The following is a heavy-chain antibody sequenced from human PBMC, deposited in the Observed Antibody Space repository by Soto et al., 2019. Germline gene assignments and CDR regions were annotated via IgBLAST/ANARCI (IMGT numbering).Heavy chain of an antibody. CDR1: GFTFSDNY. D-gene: IGHD5-12*01. CDR3: ARGVVSTGYFDY. CDR2: SRDKVHSHTT. J-gene: IGHJ4*02. V-gene: IGHV3-72*01. Sequence: EVQLAESGGGLVQPGGSLRLSCAASGFTFSDNYMDWVRQAPVKGLEWVGRSRDKVHSHTTEYAASVKGRFTISRGDSENSLYLQMNSLKTEDTAVYYCARGVVSTGYFDYWGQGTLVTVSS.